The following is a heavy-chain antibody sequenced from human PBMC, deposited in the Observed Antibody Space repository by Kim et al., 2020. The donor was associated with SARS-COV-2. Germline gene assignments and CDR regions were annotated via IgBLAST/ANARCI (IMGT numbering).Heavy chain of an antibody. CDR3: ARGKGPHGWFDP. J-gene: IGHJ5*02. D-gene: IGHD4-17*01. CDR1: GFTVSSYW. CDR2: ISDDGTST. Sequence: GGSLRLSCAASGFTVSSYWMHWVRHDPGKGLVWVSRISDDGTSTYYADSVKGRFTISRDSATNTLFLQMNSLRVDDTGVYYFARGKGPHGWFDPWGQGTLVIVSS. V-gene: IGHV3-74*01.